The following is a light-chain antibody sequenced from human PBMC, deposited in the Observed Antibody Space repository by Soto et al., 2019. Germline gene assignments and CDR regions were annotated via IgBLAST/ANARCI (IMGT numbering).Light chain of an antibody. CDR3: QHYGNSPPIT. V-gene: IGKV3-20*01. J-gene: IGKJ5*01. CDR2: GAS. Sequence: EIVLTQSPGTLPLSPGERATLSCRASQPVGSDFLAWYQQKPGQAPGLLIYGASRRATGIPDRFSGSGSGTDFTLTISRLEPEDFAVYFCQHYGNSPPITFGRGTRLEIK. CDR1: QPVGSDF.